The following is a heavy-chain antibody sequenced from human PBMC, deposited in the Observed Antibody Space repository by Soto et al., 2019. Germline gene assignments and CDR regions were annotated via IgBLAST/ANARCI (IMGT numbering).Heavy chain of an antibody. CDR2: INTGNGNT. J-gene: IGHJ6*02. D-gene: IGHD3-16*02. CDR1: GYTFTSYT. V-gene: IGHV1-3*04. Sequence: ASVKVSCKASGYTFTSYTMHWVRQAPGQRLGWMGWINTGNGNTKYSEKFQDRVTIIRDTSASTAYMELSSLRSEDTAVHYCARTSQLRLGELPFDGMDVWGQGTTVTVSS. CDR3: ARTSQLRLGELPFDGMDV.